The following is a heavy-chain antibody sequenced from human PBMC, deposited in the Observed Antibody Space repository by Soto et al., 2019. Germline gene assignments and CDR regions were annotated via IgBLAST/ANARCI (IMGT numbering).Heavy chain of an antibody. J-gene: IGHJ6*02. Sequence: PSETLSLTCTVSGDSIGSSSYWGWIRQPPGKGLEWIGSIYSTGNTYYNPSLNSQVTISVDTSKNQFSLNVISVTAADTAVYYCRRSSRYSTDVWGQGTTVT. D-gene: IGHD6-13*01. CDR1: GDSIGSSSY. CDR2: IYSTGNT. CDR3: RRSSRYSTDV. V-gene: IGHV4-39*01.